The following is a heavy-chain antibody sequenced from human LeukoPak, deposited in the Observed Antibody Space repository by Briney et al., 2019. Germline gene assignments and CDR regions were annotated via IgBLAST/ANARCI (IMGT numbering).Heavy chain of an antibody. J-gene: IGHJ4*02. CDR2: ISGSGGST. V-gene: IGHV3-23*01. Sequence: GGSLRLSCATSGFTFSSYAMSWVRQAPGKGLEWVSAISGSGGSTYYADSVKGRFTISRDNSKGTLYLQMNSLRAEDTAVYYCAKAIFGVVILGSWGQGTLVTVSS. CDR3: AKAIFGVVILGS. D-gene: IGHD3-3*01. CDR1: GFTFSSYA.